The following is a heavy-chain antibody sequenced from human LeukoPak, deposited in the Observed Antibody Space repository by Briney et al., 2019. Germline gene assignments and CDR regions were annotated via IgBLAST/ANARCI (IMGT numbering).Heavy chain of an antibody. CDR3: ARGARGAYFDY. D-gene: IGHD4/OR15-4a*01. Sequence: GGSLRLSCAASGFTVSSNYMSWVCQAPGKGLEWVSAIYSGGSTYYADSVKGGFTISRDNSKNTLNLQMNSLRAEDTAVYYCARGARGAYFDYWGQGTLVTVSS. CDR1: GFTVSSNY. CDR2: IYSGGST. V-gene: IGHV3-66*01. J-gene: IGHJ4*02.